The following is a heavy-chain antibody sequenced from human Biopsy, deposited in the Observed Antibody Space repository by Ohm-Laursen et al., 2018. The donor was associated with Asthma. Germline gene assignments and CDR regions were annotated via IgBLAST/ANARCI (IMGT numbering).Heavy chain of an antibody. Sequence: LSLTWTASGGSLSSGPYYWSWVRQHPGKGLEWIGYINYSGSTFYSPSLESRVTVSVDTSKNQFSLKLSSVTAADTAVYYCARDLSGYCTSSACYGFDSWGQGTLVTVSS. CDR2: INYSGST. V-gene: IGHV4-31*02. CDR3: ARDLSGYCTSSACYGFDS. J-gene: IGHJ5*01. D-gene: IGHD2-8*01. CDR1: GGSLSSGPYY.